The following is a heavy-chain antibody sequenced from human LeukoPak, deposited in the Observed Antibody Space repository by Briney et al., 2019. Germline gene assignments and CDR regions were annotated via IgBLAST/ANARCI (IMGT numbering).Heavy chain of an antibody. D-gene: IGHD3-22*01. CDR2: IYYSGST. CDR3: ARVVVIGAFDI. J-gene: IGHJ3*02. V-gene: IGHV4-59*01. CDR1: GGSISSYY. Sequence: SETLSLTCTVSGGSISSYYWSWIRQPPGKGLEWIGYIYYSGSTNYNPSLKSRVTISVDTSKNQFSLKLSSVTAADTAAYYCARVVVIGAFDIWGQGTMVTVSS.